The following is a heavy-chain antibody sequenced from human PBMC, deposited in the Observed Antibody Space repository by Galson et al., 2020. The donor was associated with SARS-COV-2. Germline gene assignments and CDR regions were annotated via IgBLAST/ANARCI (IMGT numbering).Heavy chain of an antibody. V-gene: IGHV3-30-3*01. CDR3: ASAGGGNYYDGMDV. Sequence: GGSLSLSCAASGFTFSSYAMHWVRQAPGKGLEWVAVISYDGSNKYYADSVKGRFTISRDNSKNTLYLQMNSLRAEDTAVYYCASAGGGNYYDGMDVWGQGTTVTVSS. D-gene: IGHD3-16*01. CDR2: ISYDGSNK. CDR1: GFTFSSYA. J-gene: IGHJ6*02.